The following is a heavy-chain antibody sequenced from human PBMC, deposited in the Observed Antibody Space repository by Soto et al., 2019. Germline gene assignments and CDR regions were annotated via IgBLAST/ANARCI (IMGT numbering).Heavy chain of an antibody. Sequence: PGESLKISCKGSGYSFTSYWISWVRQMPGKGLEWMGRIDPSDSYTNYSPSFQGHVTISADKSISTAYLQWSSLKASDTAMYYCARHDEFPHPPDYWGQGTLVTVSS. CDR2: IDPSDSYT. D-gene: IGHD3-10*01. CDR1: GYSFTSYW. V-gene: IGHV5-10-1*01. CDR3: ARHDEFPHPPDY. J-gene: IGHJ4*02.